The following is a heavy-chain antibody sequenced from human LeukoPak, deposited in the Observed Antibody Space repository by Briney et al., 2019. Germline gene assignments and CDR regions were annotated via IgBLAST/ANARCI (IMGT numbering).Heavy chain of an antibody. Sequence: GGSLRLSCAASGFTFSSYAMHWVRQAPGKGLEWVAVISYDGSNKYYADSVKGRFTISRDNSKNTLYLQMNSLRAEDTAVYYCARETDSSSWDPYYFDYWGQGTLVTVSS. CDR3: ARETDSSSWDPYYFDY. CDR2: ISYDGSNK. CDR1: GFTFSSYA. V-gene: IGHV3-30-3*01. D-gene: IGHD6-13*01. J-gene: IGHJ4*02.